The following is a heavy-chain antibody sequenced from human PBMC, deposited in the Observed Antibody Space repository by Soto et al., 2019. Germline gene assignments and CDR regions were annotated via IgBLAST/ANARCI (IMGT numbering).Heavy chain of an antibody. D-gene: IGHD3-10*01. J-gene: IGHJ6*02. V-gene: IGHV3-23*01. CDR3: EKDQGSGLLWFGELLKNGMDV. CDR1: GFTFSSYA. Sequence: PGGSLRLSCAASGFTFSSYAMSWVRQAPGKGLEWVSAISGSGGSTYYADSVKGRFTISRDNSKNTLYLQMNSLRAEDTAVYYCEKDQGSGLLWFGELLKNGMDVWGQGTTVTVSS. CDR2: ISGSGGST.